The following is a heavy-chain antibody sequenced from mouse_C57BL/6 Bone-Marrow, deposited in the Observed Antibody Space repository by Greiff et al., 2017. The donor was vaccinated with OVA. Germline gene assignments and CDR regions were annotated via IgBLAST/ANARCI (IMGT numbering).Heavy chain of an antibody. CDR2: ISSGSSTI. J-gene: IGHJ1*03. CDR1: GFTFSDYG. V-gene: IGHV5-17*01. CDR3: ARRPCWYFDV. Sequence: EVQAVESGGGLVKPGGSLKLFCAASGFTFSDYGMHWVRQAPEKGLEWVAYISSGSSTIYYADTVKGRFTIYRDNAKTTLFLQRTSLRSEDTAMYYGARRPCWYFDVWGTGTTVTVSS.